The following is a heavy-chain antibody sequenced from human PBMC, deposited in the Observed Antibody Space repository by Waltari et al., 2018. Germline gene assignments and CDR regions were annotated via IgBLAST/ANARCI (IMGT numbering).Heavy chain of an antibody. D-gene: IGHD6-19*01. V-gene: IGHV1-69*08. J-gene: IGHJ4*02. CDR2: IIPIVGTA. CDR3: ARDLPPYSSGWYAYYFDY. Sequence: QVQLVQSGAEVKKPGSSVKVSCKASGGTFSSYAISWVRQAPGQGLEWMGRIIPIVGTANYAQKFQGRGTSTADKSTSTAYMELSSLRSEDTAVYYCARDLPPYSSGWYAYYFDYWGQGTLVTVSS. CDR1: GGTFSSYA.